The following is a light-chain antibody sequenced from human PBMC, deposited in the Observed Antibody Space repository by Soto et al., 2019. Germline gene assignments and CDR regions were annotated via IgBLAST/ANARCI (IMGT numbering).Light chain of an antibody. CDR1: QSISSW. V-gene: IGKV1-5*03. Sequence: DIQMTQSPSTLSASVGARAPITCRASQSISSWLAWYPQHPGKAPKLLIYKASTLKSGVPSRFSGSGSGTEITLTISSLQPDDFATYYCQHYNSYSEAFGQGTKVDIK. CDR3: QHYNSYSEA. CDR2: KAS. J-gene: IGKJ1*01.